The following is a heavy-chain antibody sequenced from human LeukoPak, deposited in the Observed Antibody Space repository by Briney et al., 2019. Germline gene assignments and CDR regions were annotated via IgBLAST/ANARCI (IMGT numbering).Heavy chain of an antibody. CDR1: GGTFSSYA. D-gene: IGHD6-19*01. CDR3: ASRVTVAGRGYFDY. J-gene: IGHJ4*02. V-gene: IGHV1-69*05. Sequence: VASVKVSCKASGGTFSSYAISWVRQASGQGLEWMGGIIPIFGTANYAQKFQGRVTITTDESTSTAYMELSSLRSEDTAVYYCASRVTVAGRGYFDYWGQGTLVTVSS. CDR2: IIPIFGTA.